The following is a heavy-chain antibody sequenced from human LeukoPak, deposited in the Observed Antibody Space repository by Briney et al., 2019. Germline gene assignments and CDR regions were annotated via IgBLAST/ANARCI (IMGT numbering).Heavy chain of an antibody. CDR1: GFRFSTYA. J-gene: IGHJ4*02. CDR3: AKSRGSGTYCFDY. V-gene: IGHV3-23*01. Sequence: GGSLRLSCTASGFRFSTYAMSWVRQSPGKGLEWVSTIDNSDGTYCPDSVKGRFTISRDNSKNTLYPQMNSLRAEDTATYYCAKSRGSGTYCFDYWGQGTLVTVSS. CDR2: IDNSDGT. D-gene: IGHD3-10*01.